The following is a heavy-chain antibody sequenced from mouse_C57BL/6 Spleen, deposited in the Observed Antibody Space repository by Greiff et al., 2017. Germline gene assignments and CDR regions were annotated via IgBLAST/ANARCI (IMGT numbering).Heavy chain of an antibody. CDR1: GYAFSSSW. V-gene: IGHV1-82*01. J-gene: IGHJ4*01. CDR2: IYPGDGDT. Sequence: QVQLQQSGPELVKPGASVKISCKASGYAFSSSWMNWVKQRPGKGLEWIGRIYPGDGDTNYNGKVKGKATLTADKSSGTAYMQLSSLTSEDSAVYFCARSVYDYDIYYYAMDYRGQEASVTVSS. CDR3: ARSVYDYDIYYYAMDY. D-gene: IGHD2-4*01.